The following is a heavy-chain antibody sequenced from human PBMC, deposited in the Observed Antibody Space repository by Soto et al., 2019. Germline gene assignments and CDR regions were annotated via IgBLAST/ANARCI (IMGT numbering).Heavy chain of an antibody. J-gene: IGHJ3*02. V-gene: IGHV3-30-3*01. Sequence: GGSLRLSCAASGFTFSSYAMHWVRQAPGKGLEWVAVISYDGSNKYYADSVKGRFTISRDNSKNTLYLQMNSLRAEDTAVYYCARDSESSGSYYIGAFDIWGQGTMVTVSS. CDR3: ARDSESSGSYYIGAFDI. D-gene: IGHD3-10*01. CDR1: GFTFSSYA. CDR2: ISYDGSNK.